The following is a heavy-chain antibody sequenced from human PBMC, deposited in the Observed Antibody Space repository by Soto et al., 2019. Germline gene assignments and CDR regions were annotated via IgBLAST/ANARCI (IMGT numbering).Heavy chain of an antibody. D-gene: IGHD2-15*01. Sequence: SETLSLTCTVSGGSISSGGYYWSWIRQHPGKGLEWIGYIYYSGSTYYNPSLKSRVTISVDTSKNQFSLKLSSVTAADTAVYYCAREGGGYCSGGSCQVDYWGQGALVTVSS. J-gene: IGHJ4*02. CDR1: GGSISSGGYY. V-gene: IGHV4-31*03. CDR2: IYYSGST. CDR3: AREGGGYCSGGSCQVDY.